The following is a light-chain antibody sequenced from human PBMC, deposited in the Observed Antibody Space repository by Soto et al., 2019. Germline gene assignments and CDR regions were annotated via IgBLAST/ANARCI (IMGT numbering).Light chain of an antibody. CDR1: QDISTY. V-gene: IGKV1-33*01. Sequence: DIQMTQSPSSLSASVGDRVTITCQASQDISTYFNWYQQKPGKAPKLLIYDASHLETGVPSRFSGSGSGTDFTLIISSLQPEDIATYYCQQYDNLPYTFGQGTKLEI. CDR3: QQYDNLPYT. J-gene: IGKJ2*01. CDR2: DAS.